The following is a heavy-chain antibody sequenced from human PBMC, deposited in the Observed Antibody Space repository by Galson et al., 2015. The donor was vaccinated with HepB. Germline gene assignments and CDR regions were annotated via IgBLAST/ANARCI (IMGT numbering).Heavy chain of an antibody. CDR3: ARAIVVVPAAPPYYMDV. V-gene: IGHV1-18*01. CDR1: GYTFTSYG. CDR2: ISAYNGNT. J-gene: IGHJ6*03. Sequence: SVKVSCKASGYTFTSYGISWVRQAPGQGLEWMGWISAYNGNTNYAQKLQGRVTMTTDTSTSTAYMELRSLRSDDTAVYYCARAIVVVPAAPPYYMDVWGKGTTVTVSS. D-gene: IGHD2-2*01.